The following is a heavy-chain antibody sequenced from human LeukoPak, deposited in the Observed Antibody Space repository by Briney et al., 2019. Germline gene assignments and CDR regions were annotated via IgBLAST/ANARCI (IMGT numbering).Heavy chain of an antibody. CDR3: ARDPWAQLGGGRSWFDP. CDR2: TYYRSKWYN. Sequence: SQTLSLTCAISGDSVSSNSAAWNWIRQSPSRGLEWLGRTYYRSKWYNDYAVSVKSRITINPDTSKNQFSLQLNSVTPEDTAVYYCARDPWAQLGGGRSWFDPWGQGTLVTVSS. CDR1: GDSVSSNSAA. J-gene: IGHJ5*02. D-gene: IGHD6-6*01. V-gene: IGHV6-1*01.